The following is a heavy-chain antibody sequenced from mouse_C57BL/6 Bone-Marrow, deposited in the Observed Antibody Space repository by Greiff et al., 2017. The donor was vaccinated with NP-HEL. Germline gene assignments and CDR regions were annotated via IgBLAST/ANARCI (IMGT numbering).Heavy chain of an antibody. Sequence: QVQLQQPGAELVMPGASVKLSCKASGYTFTSYWMHWVKQRPGQGLEWIGEIDPSDSYTNYNQQFKGKSTLTVDKSSSTAYMQLSSLTSEDSAVYYCALDGYYGAWFAYWGQGTLVTVSA. D-gene: IGHD2-3*01. J-gene: IGHJ3*01. CDR1: GYTFTSYW. CDR2: IDPSDSYT. CDR3: ALDGYYGAWFAY. V-gene: IGHV1-69*01.